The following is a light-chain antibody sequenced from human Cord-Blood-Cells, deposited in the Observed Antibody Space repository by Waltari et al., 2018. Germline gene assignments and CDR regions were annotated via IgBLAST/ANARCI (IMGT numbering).Light chain of an antibody. CDR2: DVS. CDR3: SSYTSSSTRV. J-gene: IGLJ3*02. Sequence: QSALTQPASVSGSPGQSLTLSCTGTSSDVGGYHHVSWYQQHPGKAPKLMIYDVSNRPSGVSNRFSGSKSGNTASLTISGLQAEDEADYYCSSYTSSSTRVFGGGTKLTVL. V-gene: IGLV2-14*01. CDR1: SSDVGGYHH.